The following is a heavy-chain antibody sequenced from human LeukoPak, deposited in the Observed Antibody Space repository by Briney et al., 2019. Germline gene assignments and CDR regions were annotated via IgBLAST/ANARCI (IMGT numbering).Heavy chain of an antibody. CDR3: VTLLSNAAFDY. CDR2: INPNTGAT. Sequence: ASVKVSCKASGYTFTGYYMHWVRQAPGQGLEWMGWINPNTGATNYAQKFQGRVTMTTDTYVSTAYMELSRLRSADTAVYYCVTLLSNAAFDYWGQGTLVTVSS. D-gene: IGHD6-25*01. J-gene: IGHJ4*02. V-gene: IGHV1-2*02. CDR1: GYTFTGYY.